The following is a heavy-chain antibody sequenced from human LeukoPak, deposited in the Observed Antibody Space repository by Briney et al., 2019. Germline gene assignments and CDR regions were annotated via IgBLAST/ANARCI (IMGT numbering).Heavy chain of an antibody. J-gene: IGHJ4*02. CDR1: GGSFSGYY. D-gene: IGHD2-2*01. Sequence: SETLSLTCAVYGGSFSGYYWSWIRQPPGRGLEWIGEINHSGSTNYNPSLKSRVTISVDTSKNQFSLELSSVTAADTAVYYCARDGGGVVVPAAIWNDYWGQGTLVTVSS. V-gene: IGHV4-34*01. CDR3: ARDGGGVVVPAAIWNDY. CDR2: INHSGST.